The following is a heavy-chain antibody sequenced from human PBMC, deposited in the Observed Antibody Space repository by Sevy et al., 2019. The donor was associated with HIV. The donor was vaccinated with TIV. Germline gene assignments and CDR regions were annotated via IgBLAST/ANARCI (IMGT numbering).Heavy chain of an antibody. D-gene: IGHD3-22*01. J-gene: IGHJ1*01. CDR3: ARDSTIKYYDSSGYDYRYFQH. V-gene: IGHV3-7*01. Sequence: GGSLRLSCAASGFTFGSYWMSWVRQAPGKGLEWVANIKQDGSEKYYVDSVKGRFTISRDNAKNSLYLQMNSLRAEDTAVYYCARDSTIKYYDSSGYDYRYFQHWGQGTLVTVSS. CDR1: GFTFGSYW. CDR2: IKQDGSEK.